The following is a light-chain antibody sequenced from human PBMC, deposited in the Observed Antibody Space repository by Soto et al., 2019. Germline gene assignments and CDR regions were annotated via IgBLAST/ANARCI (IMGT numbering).Light chain of an antibody. V-gene: IGKV3-15*01. CDR3: QQYNPWHPKMA. Sequence: VVTQSPATLSLFPGETATLSCRASQSVSSYLAWYQQRPGQAPRLLIYEASTRATGIPARFRGSGSGTEFRLTLSSLQSEHVASSYCQQYNPWHPKMAFGRGTKVEIK. J-gene: IGKJ1*01. CDR1: QSVSSY. CDR2: EAS.